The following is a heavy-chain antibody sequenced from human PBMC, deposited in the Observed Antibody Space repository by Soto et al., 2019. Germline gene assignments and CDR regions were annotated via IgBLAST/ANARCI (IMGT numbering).Heavy chain of an antibody. CDR2: INAGNGNT. CDR1: GYTFTSYA. J-gene: IGHJ4*02. Sequence: EASVKVSCKASGYTFTSYAIHWVRQAPGQRLEWMGWINAGNGNTKYSQNFQGRVTITRDTSASTAYMELSSLRSEDTAVYYCAKDGRYSGYHYFDYWGQGSLVTVSS. D-gene: IGHD5-12*01. CDR3: AKDGRYSGYHYFDY. V-gene: IGHV1-3*01.